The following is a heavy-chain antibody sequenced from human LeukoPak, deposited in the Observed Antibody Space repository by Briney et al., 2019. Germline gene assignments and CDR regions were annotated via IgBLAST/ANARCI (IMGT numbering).Heavy chain of an antibody. V-gene: IGHV4-38-2*01. D-gene: IGHD3-16*01. CDR1: GYSISRGYS. CDR3: ARFDYVWETHGMDAFDI. Sequence: SETLSLTCAVSGYSISRGYSWAWVRQPPGKGLEWIGSFHHSGSTFYNPSLKSRVTISADRSKNQFSLRLGSVTAADTAVYSCARFDYVWETHGMDAFDIWGQGTMVTVSS. CDR2: FHHSGST. J-gene: IGHJ3*02.